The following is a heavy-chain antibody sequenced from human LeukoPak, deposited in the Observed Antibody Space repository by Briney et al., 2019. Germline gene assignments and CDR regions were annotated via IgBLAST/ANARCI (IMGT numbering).Heavy chain of an antibody. J-gene: IGHJ6*02. CDR1: GYTFTSYA. Sequence: GASVKVSCKASGYTFTSYAMHWVRQAPGQRLEWMGWINAGNGNTKYSQKFQGRVTITRDTSASTAYMELSSLRSEDTAVYYCARDCLPQYGMDVWGQGTTVTISS. V-gene: IGHV1-3*01. CDR3: ARDCLPQYGMDV. CDR2: INAGNGNT. D-gene: IGHD5/OR15-5a*01.